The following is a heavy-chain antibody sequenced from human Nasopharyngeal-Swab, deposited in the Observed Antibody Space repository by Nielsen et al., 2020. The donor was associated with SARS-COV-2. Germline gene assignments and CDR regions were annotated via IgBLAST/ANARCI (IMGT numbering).Heavy chain of an antibody. D-gene: IGHD4-23*01. CDR2: IWNDGSNE. CDR3: ARDTENSLWY. CDR1: GFTFSSYG. Sequence: GGSLKISCAASGFTFSSYGMYWVRQAPGKGLEFVAVIWNDGSNEYYADSVKGRFTISRDNSKNTLYLQMNSLRAEDTALYYCARDTENSLWYWGQGTLVTVSS. V-gene: IGHV3-33*07. J-gene: IGHJ4*02.